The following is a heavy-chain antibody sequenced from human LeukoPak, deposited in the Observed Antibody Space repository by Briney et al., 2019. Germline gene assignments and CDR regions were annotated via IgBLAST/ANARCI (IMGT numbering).Heavy chain of an antibody. Sequence: SETLSLTCAVYGESFSGFHWSWIRQPPGKGLEWIGEIDHSGSTNNNPSLKSRVTMSVDTSKKQFSLKLSSVTAADTAVYYCARGPNVSSGWYQLRYWGQGTPVTVSS. V-gene: IGHV4-34*01. D-gene: IGHD6-19*01. CDR2: IDHSGST. CDR1: GESFSGFH. CDR3: ARGPNVSSGWYQLRY. J-gene: IGHJ4*02.